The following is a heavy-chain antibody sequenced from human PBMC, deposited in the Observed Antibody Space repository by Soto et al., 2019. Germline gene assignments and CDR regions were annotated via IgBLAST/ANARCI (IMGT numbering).Heavy chain of an antibody. J-gene: IGHJ5*02. CDR3: ARGTPSPLIVRSSRGPWFDP. CDR1: GGSISSYY. V-gene: IGHV4-59*08. Sequence: SETLSLTCTVSGGSISSYYWSWIRRPPGKGLEWIGYMYYGGRTNYNPSLKSRVTTSVDTSKMQVSLKLSSVTAADTAVYFCARGTPSPLIVRSSRGPWFDPWGQGTLVTVSS. D-gene: IGHD2-15*01. CDR2: MYYGGRT.